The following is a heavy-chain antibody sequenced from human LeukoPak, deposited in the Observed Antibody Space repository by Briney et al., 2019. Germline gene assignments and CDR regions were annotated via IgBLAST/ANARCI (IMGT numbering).Heavy chain of an antibody. V-gene: IGHV1-2*02. J-gene: IGHJ4*02. Sequence: ASVKVSCKASGYTFTGYYMHWVRQAPGQGLEWMGWINPNSGGTNYAQKFQGRVTMTRDTSISTAYMELSRLRSDDTAVYYCARDRAVAGTGDLDYWGQGTLVTVSS. CDR2: INPNSGGT. D-gene: IGHD6-13*01. CDR1: GYTFTGYY. CDR3: ARDRAVAGTGDLDY.